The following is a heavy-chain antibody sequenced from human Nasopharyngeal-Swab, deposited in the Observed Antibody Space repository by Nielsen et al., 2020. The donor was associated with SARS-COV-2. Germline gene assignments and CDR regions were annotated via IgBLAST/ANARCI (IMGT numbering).Heavy chain of an antibody. D-gene: IGHD4-23*01. Sequence: WIRQPPGKGLEWVAVISYDGSNKYYADSVKGRFTTSRDNSKNTLYLQMNSLRAEDTAVYYCARGRTTVVTGDAFDIWGQGTMVTVSS. CDR3: ARGRTTVVTGDAFDI. CDR2: ISYDGSNK. V-gene: IGHV3-30-3*01. J-gene: IGHJ3*02.